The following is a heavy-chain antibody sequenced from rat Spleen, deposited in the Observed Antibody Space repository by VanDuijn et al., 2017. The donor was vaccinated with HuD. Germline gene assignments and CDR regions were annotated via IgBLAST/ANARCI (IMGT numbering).Heavy chain of an antibody. CDR1: GFTFSDYY. J-gene: IGHJ2*01. CDR3: ARGGPMIGTTTSFDY. CDR2: IRHDGSRT. Sequence: EVQLVESDGGLVQPGRSLKLSCAASGFTFSDYYMAWVRQAPTKGLEWVATIRHDGSRTYYRDSVKGRFTISRDNAKSTLYLQMDSLRSEDTATYYCARGGPMIGTTTSFDYWGQGVMVTVSS. D-gene: IGHD1-5*01. V-gene: IGHV5-29*01.